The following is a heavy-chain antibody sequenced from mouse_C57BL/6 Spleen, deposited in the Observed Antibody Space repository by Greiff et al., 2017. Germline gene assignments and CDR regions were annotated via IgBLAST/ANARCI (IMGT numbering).Heavy chain of an antibody. D-gene: IGHD2-1*01. V-gene: IGHV1-69*01. J-gene: IGHJ2*01. CDR3: ARENYGNYDY. CDR2: IDPSDSYT. Sequence: VQLQQPGAELVMPGASVKLFCKASGYTFTSYWMHWVKQRPGQGLEWIGEIDPSDSYTNYNQKFKGKSTLTVDKSSSTAYMQLSSLPSEDSAVYYCARENYGNYDYWGQGTTLTVSS. CDR1: GYTFTSYW.